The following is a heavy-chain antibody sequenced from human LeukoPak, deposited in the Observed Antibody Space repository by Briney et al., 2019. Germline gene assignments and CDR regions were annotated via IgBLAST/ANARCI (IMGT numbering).Heavy chain of an antibody. J-gene: IGHJ4*02. V-gene: IGHV4-34*01. D-gene: IGHD2-15*01. CDR3: ARARVIAATQTFDY. CDR1: GGSFSGYY. CDR2: INHSGST. Sequence: SETLPLTCAVYGGSFSGYYWSWIRQPPGKGLEWIGEINHSGSTNYNPSLKSRVTISVDTSKNQFSLKLSSVTAADTAVYYCARARVIAATQTFDYWGQGTLVTVSS.